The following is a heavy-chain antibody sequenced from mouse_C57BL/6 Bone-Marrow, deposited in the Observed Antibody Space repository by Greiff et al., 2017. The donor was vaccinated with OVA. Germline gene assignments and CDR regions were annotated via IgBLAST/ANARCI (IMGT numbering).Heavy chain of an antibody. J-gene: IGHJ1*03. Sequence: VQRVESGPELVKPGASVKISCKASGYTFTDYYINWVKQRPGQGLEWIGWIFPGSGSTYYNEKFKGKATLTVDKSSSTAYMLLSSLTSEDSAVYFCARSRIYYYGNHWYFDVWGTGTTVTVSS. V-gene: IGHV1-75*01. CDR3: ARSRIYYYGNHWYFDV. D-gene: IGHD1-1*01. CDR1: GYTFTDYY. CDR2: IFPGSGST.